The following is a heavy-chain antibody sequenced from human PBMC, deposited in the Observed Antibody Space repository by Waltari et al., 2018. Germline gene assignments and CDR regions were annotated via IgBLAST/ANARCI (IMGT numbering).Heavy chain of an antibody. CDR1: GGTFSSYT. J-gene: IGHJ4*02. V-gene: IGHV1-69*02. D-gene: IGHD3-9*01. CDR2: SIPILGIA. CDR3: ATVVPSRYFDWLPFSG. Sequence: QVQLVQSGAEVKKPGSSVKVSCKASGGTFSSYTISWVRQAPGQGLEWMGRSIPILGIANYAQKCQGRVTMTEDTSTDTAYMELSSLRSEDTAVYYCATVVPSRYFDWLPFSGWGQGTLVTVSS.